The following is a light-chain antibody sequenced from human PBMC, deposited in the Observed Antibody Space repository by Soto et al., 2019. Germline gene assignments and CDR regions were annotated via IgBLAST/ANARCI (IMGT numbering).Light chain of an antibody. V-gene: IGLV2-14*01. J-gene: IGLJ3*02. Sequence: QSALTQPASVSGSPGQSIIISCTGTSSDVGAYNYVSWYQQHPGRAPKLLIYEVSYRPSGVSNRFSGSKSGNTASLTISGLQAEDEADCYCSSFTTITTWVFGGGTKVTVL. CDR1: SSDVGAYNY. CDR2: EVS. CDR3: SSFTTITTWV.